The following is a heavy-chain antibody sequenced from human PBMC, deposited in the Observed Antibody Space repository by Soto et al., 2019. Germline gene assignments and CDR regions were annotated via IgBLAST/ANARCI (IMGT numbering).Heavy chain of an antibody. CDR2: IWYDGSNK. CDR1: GFTFSSYG. V-gene: IGHV3-33*01. D-gene: IGHD3-22*01. CDR3: ARDGGYYYDSSGYQTPLDY. Sequence: PGGSLRLSCAASGFTFSSYGMHWVRQAPGKGLEWVAVIWYDGSNKYYADSVKGRFTISRDNSKNTLYLQMNSLRAEDTAVYYCARDGGYYYDSSGYQTPLDYWGQGTLVTVSS. J-gene: IGHJ4*02.